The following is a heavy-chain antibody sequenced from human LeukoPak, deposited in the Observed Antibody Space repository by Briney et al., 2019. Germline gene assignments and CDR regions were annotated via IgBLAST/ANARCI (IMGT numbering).Heavy chain of an antibody. V-gene: IGHV3-23*01. J-gene: IGHJ4*02. CDR1: GFTFSSYA. D-gene: IGHD6-19*01. CDR3: AKDENSGWYPKYYFDY. Sequence: GGSLRLSCAASGFTFSSYAMSWVRQAPGKGLEWVSAISGSGGSTYYADSVKGRFTISRDNSKNTLYLQMNSLRAEDTAVYYCAKDENSGWYPKYYFDYWGQGTLVAVSS. CDR2: ISGSGGST.